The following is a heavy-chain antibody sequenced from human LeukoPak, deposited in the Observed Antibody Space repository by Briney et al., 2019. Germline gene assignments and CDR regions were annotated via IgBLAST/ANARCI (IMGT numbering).Heavy chain of an antibody. CDR2: ISAYNGNT. D-gene: IGHD3-9*01. CDR3: ARGRDLLRYFAAHYYYYGMDV. Sequence: ASVKVSCKASGYTFTSYGISWVRQAPGQGLEWMGWISAYNGNTNYAQKLQGRVTMTTDTSTSTAYMELRSLRSDDTAVYYCARGRDLLRYFAAHYYYYGMDVWGQGTTVTVSS. V-gene: IGHV1-18*01. J-gene: IGHJ6*02. CDR1: GYTFTSYG.